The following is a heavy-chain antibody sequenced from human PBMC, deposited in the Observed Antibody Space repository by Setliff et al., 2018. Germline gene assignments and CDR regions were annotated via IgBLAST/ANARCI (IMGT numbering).Heavy chain of an antibody. CDR3: ARMSGFLYMDV. Sequence: GGSLRLSCAAPGPTFSRYSMNWVRQAPGKGLEWISYISSSNSDKYYVGSVKGRFTISRDNAKNSLYLQMSSLRAEDTAVYYCARMSGFLYMDVWGKGTTVTVSS. V-gene: IGHV3-21*05. CDR1: GPTFSRYS. CDR2: ISSSNSDK. D-gene: IGHD3-3*01. J-gene: IGHJ6*03.